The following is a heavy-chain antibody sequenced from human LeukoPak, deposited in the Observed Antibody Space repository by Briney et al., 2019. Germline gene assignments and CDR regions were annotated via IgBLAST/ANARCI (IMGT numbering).Heavy chain of an antibody. CDR3: AREKFLTAAGTRGSWFDP. V-gene: IGHV3-33*01. CDR2: IWYDGSNK. J-gene: IGHJ5*02. CDR1: KXTFSSYG. D-gene: IGHD6-13*01. Sequence: PGRSLRLSCAASKXTFSSYGMHWVRLAPGKGLEWVAVIWYDGSNKYYADSVKGRFTISRDISKNTLYLQINSLRAEDTAVYYCAREKFLTAAGTRGSWFDPWGQGTLVTVSS.